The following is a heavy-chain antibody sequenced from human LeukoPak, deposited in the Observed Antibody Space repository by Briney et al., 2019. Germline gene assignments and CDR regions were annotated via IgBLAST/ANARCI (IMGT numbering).Heavy chain of an antibody. J-gene: IGHJ4*02. CDR3: ATLLYCSSTSCSLAYFDY. D-gene: IGHD2-2*01. Sequence: GGSLRLSCAASGFTFSSYGMHWVRQAPGKGLEWVAVIWYDGSNKYYADSVKGRFTISRDNSKNTLYLQMNSLRAEDTAVYYCATLLYCSSTSCSLAYFDYWGQGTLVTVSS. CDR1: GFTFSSYG. V-gene: IGHV3-33*01. CDR2: IWYDGSNK.